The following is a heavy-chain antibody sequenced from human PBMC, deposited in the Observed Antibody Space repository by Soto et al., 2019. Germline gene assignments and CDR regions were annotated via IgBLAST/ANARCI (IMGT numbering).Heavy chain of an antibody. V-gene: IGHV4-34*01. CDR3: ARGNYSSSWYAALYYWYGMDV. D-gene: IGHD6-13*01. J-gene: IGHJ6*02. CDR1: GGSFSGYY. CDR2: INHSGST. Sequence: VQLQQWGAGLLKPSETLSLTCAVYGGSFSGYYWSWIRQPPGKGLEWIGEINHSGSTNYNPSLKGRVIRSVDTAKSHFSLKLSYVTAADTAVYYCARGNYSSSWYAALYYWYGMDVWGRGTTVTVSS.